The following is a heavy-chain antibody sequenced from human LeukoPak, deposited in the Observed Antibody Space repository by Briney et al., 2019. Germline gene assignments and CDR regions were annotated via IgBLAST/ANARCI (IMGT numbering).Heavy chain of an antibody. CDR1: GYTFTSYG. J-gene: IGHJ4*02. V-gene: IGHV1-18*01. D-gene: IGHD3-10*01. Sequence: RASVKVSCKASGYTFTSYGISWVRQAPGQGLEWMGWISAYNGNSNYAQKLQGRVTMTTDTSTSTAYMELRSLRSDDTAVYYCARDLIGIGEPGAFDYWGQGTLVTVSS. CDR2: ISAYNGNS. CDR3: ARDLIGIGEPGAFDY.